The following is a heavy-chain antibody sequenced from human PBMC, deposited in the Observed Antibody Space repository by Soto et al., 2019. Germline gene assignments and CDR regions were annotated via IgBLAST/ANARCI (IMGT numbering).Heavy chain of an antibody. V-gene: IGHV4-34*01. J-gene: IGHJ6*02. CDR3: ARGPGYSYGYSVYYYYYGMDV. CDR2: INHSGST. D-gene: IGHD5-18*01. Sequence: SETLSLTCVVYGGSFSGIYWSWIRQPPGKGLEWIGEINHSGSTNYSPSLESRVTIPLDTSNNQFSLKLSSVTAADTAVYYCARGPGYSYGYSVYYYYYGMDVWGQGTTVTVSS. CDR1: GGSFSGIY.